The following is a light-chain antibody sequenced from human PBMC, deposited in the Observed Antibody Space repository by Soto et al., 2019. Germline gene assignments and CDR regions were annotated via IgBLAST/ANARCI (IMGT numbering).Light chain of an antibody. V-gene: IGKV1-39*01. CDR2: AAS. J-gene: IGKJ5*01. CDR3: QQSYSTPIT. CDR1: QSISSY. Sequence: DIQMTQSPSSLSASVGDRVTITCRASQSISSYLNWYQQKPGKAPKLLIYAASSLQSGVPSRFSGSGSGPDFTLTISSLQPEDFATYYCQQSYSTPITFGQGTRLVIK.